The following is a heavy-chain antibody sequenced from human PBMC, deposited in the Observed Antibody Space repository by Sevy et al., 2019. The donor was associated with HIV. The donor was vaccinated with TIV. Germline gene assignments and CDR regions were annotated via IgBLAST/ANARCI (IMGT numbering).Heavy chain of an antibody. V-gene: IGHV3-30-3*01. J-gene: IGHJ4*02. CDR3: ARDGTIFGVVIIGPFDY. CDR2: ISYDGSNK. CDR1: GFTFSSYA. D-gene: IGHD3-3*01. Sequence: GGSLGLSCAASGFTFSSYAMHWVRQAPGKGLEWVAVISYDGSNKYYADSVKGRFTISRDNSKNTLYLQMNSLRAEDTAVYYCARDGTIFGVVIIGPFDYWGQGTLVTVSS.